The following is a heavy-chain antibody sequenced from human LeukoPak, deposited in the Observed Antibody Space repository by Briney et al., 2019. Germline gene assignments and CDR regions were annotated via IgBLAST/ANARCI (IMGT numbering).Heavy chain of an antibody. Sequence: PGGSLRLSCAASGFTFSGSTMHWVRQASGKGLEWVGRIRSKANSCATAYAASVKGRFTISRDDSKNTAYLQMNSPKTEDTAVYYCTTTTVSNDHYYYYYYMDVWGKGTTVTVSS. CDR3: TTTTVSNDHYYYYYYMDV. D-gene: IGHD4-17*01. V-gene: IGHV3-73*01. CDR2: IRSKANSCAT. J-gene: IGHJ6*03. CDR1: GFTFSGST.